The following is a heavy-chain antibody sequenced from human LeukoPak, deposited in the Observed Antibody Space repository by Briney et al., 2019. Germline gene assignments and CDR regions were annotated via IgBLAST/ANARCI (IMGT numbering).Heavy chain of an antibody. D-gene: IGHD1-26*01. CDR2: INPSGGTT. J-gene: IGHJ4*02. Sequence: ASVKVSCKASGYTFTTYYMHWVRQAPGQGLEWVGVINPSGGTTTYAQKLQGRVTMTRDTSTCTVYMELSSLRIEDTAVYYCSRDLGGSYNDYWGQGTMVTVSS. CDR3: SRDLGGSYNDY. V-gene: IGHV1-46*04. CDR1: GYTFTTYY.